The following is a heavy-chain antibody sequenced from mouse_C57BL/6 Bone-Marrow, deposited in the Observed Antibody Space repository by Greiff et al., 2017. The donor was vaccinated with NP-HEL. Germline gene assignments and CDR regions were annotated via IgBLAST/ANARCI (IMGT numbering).Heavy chain of an antibody. CDR1: GFNIKDDY. CDR3: TTEGWQERFAY. Sequence: EVQLQQSGAELVRPGASVKLSCTASGFNIKDDYMHWVKQRPEQGLEWIGWIDPENGDTEYASKFQGKATITADTSSNTAYLQLSSLTSEDTAVYYCTTEGWQERFAYWGQGTLVTVTA. D-gene: IGHD2-3*01. CDR2: IDPENGDT. J-gene: IGHJ3*01. V-gene: IGHV14-4*01.